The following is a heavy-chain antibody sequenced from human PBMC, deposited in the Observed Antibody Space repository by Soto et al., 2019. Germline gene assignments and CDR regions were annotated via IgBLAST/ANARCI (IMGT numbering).Heavy chain of an antibody. J-gene: IGHJ6*02. Sequence: QVQLVQSGAEVKKPGSSVKVSCKASGGTFSSYAISWVRQAPGQGLEWMGGIIPIFGTANYAQKFQGRVTITADESTSTAYMELSSLRSEDTAVYYCARYDFWSGYDYYYYGMDVWGQGTTVTVSS. CDR2: IIPIFGTA. V-gene: IGHV1-69*01. CDR3: ARYDFWSGYDYYYYGMDV. CDR1: GGTFSSYA. D-gene: IGHD3-3*01.